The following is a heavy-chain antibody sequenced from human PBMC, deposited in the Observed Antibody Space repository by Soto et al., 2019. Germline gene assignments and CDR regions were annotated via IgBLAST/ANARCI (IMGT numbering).Heavy chain of an antibody. V-gene: IGHV3-11*01. CDR2: ISTSGSTI. Sequence: GGSLRLSCAASGFIFRDYYMAWIRQAPGKGLEWVSYISTSGSTIYYADSVKGRFTISRDNAKGSLFLQMNSLRSEDTAIYYCARAVGPYDFSAPPKFWGQGTLVTVSS. J-gene: IGHJ4*02. D-gene: IGHD4-4*01. CDR1: GFIFRDYY. CDR3: ARAVGPYDFSAPPKF.